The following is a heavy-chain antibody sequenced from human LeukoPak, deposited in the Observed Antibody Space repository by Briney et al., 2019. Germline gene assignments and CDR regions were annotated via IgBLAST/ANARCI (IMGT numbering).Heavy chain of an antibody. CDR2: IWYDGSNK. D-gene: IGHD6-19*01. V-gene: IGHV3-33*06. Sequence: PGGSLRLSCAASGITFSSYGMHWVRQAPGKGLEWVAVIWYDGSNKYYADSVKGRFTISRDNSKNTLYLQMNSLRAEDTAVYYCAKGGKWLVPNIYYYYYMDVWGKGTTVTVSS. CDR3: AKGGKWLVPNIYYYYYMDV. J-gene: IGHJ6*03. CDR1: GITFSSYG.